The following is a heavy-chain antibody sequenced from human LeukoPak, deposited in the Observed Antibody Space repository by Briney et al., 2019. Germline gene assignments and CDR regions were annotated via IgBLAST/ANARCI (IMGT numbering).Heavy chain of an antibody. V-gene: IGHV3-23*01. CDR1: GFTFSSYA. D-gene: IGHD6-13*01. Sequence: GRSLRLSCAASGFTFSSYAMSWVRQAPGKGLEWVSAISGSGGSTYYADSVKGRFTISRDNSKNTLYLQMNSLRAEDTAVYYCAKDSVSSWTNPFDYWGQGTLVTVSS. CDR3: AKDSVSSWTNPFDY. CDR2: ISGSGGST. J-gene: IGHJ4*02.